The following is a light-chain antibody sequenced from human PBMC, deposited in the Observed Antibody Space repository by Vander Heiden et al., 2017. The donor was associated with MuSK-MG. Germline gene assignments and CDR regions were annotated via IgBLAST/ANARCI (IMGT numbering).Light chain of an antibody. CDR1: QSISTY. Sequence: DIQMTQYPSSLSASVGDRVTITCRASQSISTYLNWHQQKPGKAPKVLIYAASSLQSGVTSRFSGSGSGTDFTLTISSLQPEDFATYYCQQSYSDPPTFGHGTKVEIK. J-gene: IGKJ1*01. V-gene: IGKV1-39*01. CDR2: AAS. CDR3: QQSYSDPPT.